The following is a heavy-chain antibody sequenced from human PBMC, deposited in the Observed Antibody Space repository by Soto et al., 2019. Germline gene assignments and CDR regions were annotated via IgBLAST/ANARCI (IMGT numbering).Heavy chain of an antibody. V-gene: IGHV1-58*02. J-gene: IGHJ3*02. CDR1: GFTFTSSA. CDR2: IGVGSGNT. Sequence: ASVKVSCKASGFTFTSSAMQWVRQARGQRLEWIGWIGVGSGNTNYAQKFQERVTITRDMSTSTAYMELSSLRSEDTAVYYCACYGADYDFWSGYHGGAFDIWGQGTMVTVSS. CDR3: ACYGADYDFWSGYHGGAFDI. D-gene: IGHD3-3*01.